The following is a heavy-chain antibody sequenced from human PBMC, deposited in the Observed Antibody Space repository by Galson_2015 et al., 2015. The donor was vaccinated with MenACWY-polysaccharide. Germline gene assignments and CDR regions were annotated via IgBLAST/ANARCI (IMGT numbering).Heavy chain of an antibody. Sequence: TLSLTCTVSGDSITSGGYFWSWIRPHPGQGLEWIASISYDGGTYYNPSLKSRVTISVDTPNNQFSLKLNSVTAADTAVYYCARGGRAVSNRNWFDPWSQGTLVTVSS. J-gene: IGHJ5*02. CDR2: ISYDGGT. CDR3: ARGGRAVSNRNWFDP. CDR1: GDSITSGGYF. V-gene: IGHV4-31*03. D-gene: IGHD3-16*01.